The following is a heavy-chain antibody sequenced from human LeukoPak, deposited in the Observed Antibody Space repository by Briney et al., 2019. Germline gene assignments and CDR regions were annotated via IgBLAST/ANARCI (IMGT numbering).Heavy chain of an antibody. CDR3: ARRFDDGNFDY. J-gene: IGHJ4*02. Sequence: SETLSLTCAVSGYSISSGYYLGWIRQPPGKGLEWIGSIYHSGSTYYNPSLKSRVTVSVDTSKNQFSLKLSSVTAADTAVYYCARRFDDGNFDYWGQGTLVTVSS. CDR2: IYHSGST. D-gene: IGHD5-24*01. CDR1: GYSISSGYY. V-gene: IGHV4-38-2*01.